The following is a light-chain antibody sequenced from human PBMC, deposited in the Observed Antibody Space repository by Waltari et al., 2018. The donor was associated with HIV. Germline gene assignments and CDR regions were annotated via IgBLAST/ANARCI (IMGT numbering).Light chain of an antibody. J-gene: IGLJ1*01. Sequence: QSALTQPASVSGSPGQSITISCTGTSSDVGSYNLVSWYQQHPGKAPKLMIYEVSKRPSGFSNRFSGSKSGNTASLTISGLQAEDEADYYCCSYAGSSTSLYVFGTGTKVTVL. V-gene: IGLV2-23*02. CDR2: EVS. CDR3: CSYAGSSTSLYV. CDR1: SSDVGSYNL.